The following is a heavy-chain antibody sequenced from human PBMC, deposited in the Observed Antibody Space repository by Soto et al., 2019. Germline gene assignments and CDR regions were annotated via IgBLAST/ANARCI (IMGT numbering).Heavy chain of an antibody. CDR2: IYPGNSDT. D-gene: IGHD3-9*01. Sequence: PGESLKISCKGSGYNFANYWIGWVRQMPGKGLEWMGIIYPGNSDTRYSPSFQGQVTISADTSISTAYLEWSSLKASDTAIYYCARHVYYDVFIKTFWSQGTLVTVSS. J-gene: IGHJ4*02. V-gene: IGHV5-51*01. CDR3: ARHVYYDVFIKTF. CDR1: GYNFANYW.